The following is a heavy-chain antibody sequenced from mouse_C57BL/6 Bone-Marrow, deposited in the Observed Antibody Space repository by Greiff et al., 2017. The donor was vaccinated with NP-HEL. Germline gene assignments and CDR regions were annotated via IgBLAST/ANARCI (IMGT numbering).Heavy chain of an antibody. V-gene: IGHV1-72*01. J-gene: IGHJ1*03. CDR1: GYTFTSYW. Sequence: QVQLKQPGAELVKPGASVKLSCKASGYTFTSYWMHWVKQRPGRGLEWIGRIDPNSGGTKYNEKFKSKATLTVDKPSSTAYMQLSSLTSEDSAVYYCARYTTVVGRYFDVWGTGTTVTVSS. CDR2: IDPNSGGT. CDR3: ARYTTVVGRYFDV. D-gene: IGHD1-1*01.